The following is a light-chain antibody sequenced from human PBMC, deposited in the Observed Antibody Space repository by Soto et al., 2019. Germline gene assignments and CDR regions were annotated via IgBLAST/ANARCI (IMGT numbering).Light chain of an antibody. J-gene: IGKJ3*01. CDR3: QHYGSSPPLA. Sequence: EIVLTQSPGTLSLSPGERATLSCTASQSVSNNYLAWYQQKPGQSPRLLIDGTSSRAAGIPDRFSGSGSGTDFTLTISRLEPEDFAVYYCQHYGSSPPLAFGPGTKVHI. CDR2: GTS. CDR1: QSVSNNY. V-gene: IGKV3-20*01.